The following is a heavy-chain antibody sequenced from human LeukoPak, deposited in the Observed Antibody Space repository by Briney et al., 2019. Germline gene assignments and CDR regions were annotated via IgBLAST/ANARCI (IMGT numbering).Heavy chain of an antibody. CDR1: GGSFSGYY. J-gene: IGHJ6*02. CDR2: IYYSGST. V-gene: IGHV4-34*01. CDR3: ARDLDGMDV. Sequence: SETLSLTCAVYGGSFSGYYWSWIRQPPGKGLEWIGSIYYSGSTYYNPSLKSRVTISVDSSKNQFSLKLSSVTAADTAVYYCARDLDGMDVWGQGTTVTVSS.